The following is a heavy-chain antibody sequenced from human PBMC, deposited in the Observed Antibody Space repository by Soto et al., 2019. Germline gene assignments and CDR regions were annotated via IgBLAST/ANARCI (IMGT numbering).Heavy chain of an antibody. J-gene: IGHJ4*02. CDR1: GDSIKSNVW. V-gene: IGHV4-4*02. CDR2: IFHKGNT. CDR3: ARDVAVPGESDRFDQ. D-gene: IGHD6-19*01. Sequence: QVQLQESGPGLVKPSGTLSLTCRVSGDSIKSNVWWSWVRQPPGKGLEWIGEIFHKGNTYYNPSFESRVTMSVDKPKNQFSLLLTSVTATDTAMYYCARDVAVPGESDRFDQWGQGIMVTVSS.